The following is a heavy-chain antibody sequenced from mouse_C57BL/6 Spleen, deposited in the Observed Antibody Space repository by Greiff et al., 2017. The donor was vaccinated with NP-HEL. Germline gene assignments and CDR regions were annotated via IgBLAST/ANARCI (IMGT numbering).Heavy chain of an antibody. CDR3: ALITTWYFEV. Sequence: EVQLQQSVAELVRPGASVQLSCTASGFNIKNTYMHWVRQRPEQGLEWIGRIDPANGNTKYAPKFPGKAPLTADQSSITAFLQLSSRTSEDTAIYYCALITTWYFEVWGTGTTVTVSS. CDR2: IDPANGNT. J-gene: IGHJ1*03. V-gene: IGHV14-3*01. CDR1: GFNIKNTY. D-gene: IGHD1-1*01.